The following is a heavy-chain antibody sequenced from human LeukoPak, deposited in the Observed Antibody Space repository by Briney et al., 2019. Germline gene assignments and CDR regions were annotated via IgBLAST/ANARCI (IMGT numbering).Heavy chain of an antibody. CDR2: IYYSGST. J-gene: IGHJ4*02. D-gene: IGHD6-13*01. Sequence: SETLSLTCTVSGGSISSYYWSWIRQPPGKGLEWIGYIYYSGSTNYNTSLKSRVTISVDTSKNQFSLKLSSVTAADTAVYYCARDRSGAAGLDYWGQGTLVTVSS. CDR1: GGSISSYY. V-gene: IGHV4-59*01. CDR3: ARDRSGAAGLDY.